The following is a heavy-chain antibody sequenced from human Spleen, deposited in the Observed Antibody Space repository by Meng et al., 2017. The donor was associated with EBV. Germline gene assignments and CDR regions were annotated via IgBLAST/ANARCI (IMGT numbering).Heavy chain of an antibody. CDR2: INEDGTIT. CDR3: SRDLAGSDDY. Sequence: RVGAGGALVQPGGSLRLSCPASEFTLRRYWMHWVRQGPGKEPLWVSRINEDGTITNYADSVKGRFTISRDNAKNTLYLQMNNLRAEDTAVYYCSRDLAGSDDYWGRGTLVTVSS. J-gene: IGHJ4*02. CDR1: EFTLRRYW. D-gene: IGHD1-14*01. V-gene: IGHV3-74*01.